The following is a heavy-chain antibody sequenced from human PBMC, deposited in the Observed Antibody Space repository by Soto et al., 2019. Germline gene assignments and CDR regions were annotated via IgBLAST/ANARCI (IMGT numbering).Heavy chain of an antibody. Sequence: GGSLRLSCAASGFTFSSYGMHWVRQAPGKGLEWVAVIWYDGSNKYYADSVKGRFTISRDNSKNTLYLQMNSLRAEDTAVYYCRTSFWSGYSYGMDVWGQGTTVTVSS. CDR1: GFTFSSYG. J-gene: IGHJ6*02. CDR3: RTSFWSGYSYGMDV. D-gene: IGHD3-3*01. V-gene: IGHV3-33*01. CDR2: IWYDGSNK.